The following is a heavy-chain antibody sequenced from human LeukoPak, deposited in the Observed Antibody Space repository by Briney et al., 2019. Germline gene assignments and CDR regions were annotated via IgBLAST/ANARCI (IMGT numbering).Heavy chain of an antibody. CDR3: AKYCSGGNCYSGLY. Sequence: GGSLRLSCAASGFTFSSYAMTWVRQAPGKGLQWVSTITSGGKNYYSDSVKGRFTISRDNSKSTLYLQMNSLRAEDTAVYYCAKYCSGGNCYSGLYWGQGALVTVSS. V-gene: IGHV3-23*01. CDR1: GFTFSSYA. J-gene: IGHJ4*02. CDR2: ITSGGKN. D-gene: IGHD2-15*01.